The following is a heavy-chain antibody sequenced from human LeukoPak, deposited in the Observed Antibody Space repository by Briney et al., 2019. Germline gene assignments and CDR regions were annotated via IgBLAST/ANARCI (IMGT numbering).Heavy chain of an antibody. D-gene: IGHD6-6*01. CDR2: ISYDGSNK. V-gene: IGHV3-30*04. CDR1: GFTFDDYA. J-gene: IGHJ4*02. Sequence: PGGSLRLSCAASGFTFDDYAMHWVRQAPGKGLEWVAVISYDGSNKYYADSVKGRFTISRDNSKNTLYLQMNSLRAEDTAVYYCARVHSSPSPHFDYWGQGTLVTVSS. CDR3: ARVHSSPSPHFDY.